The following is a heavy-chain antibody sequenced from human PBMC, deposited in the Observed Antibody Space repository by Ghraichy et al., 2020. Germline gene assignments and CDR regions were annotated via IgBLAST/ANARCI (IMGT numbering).Heavy chain of an antibody. J-gene: IGHJ4*02. CDR3: ARQYSGYNG. V-gene: IGHV5-51*01. CDR1: GYYFTTYW. Sequence: GESLNISCKASGYYFTTYWIAWVRQMPGKGLEWMGVIYPGDSDTRYSPSFQGQITISADKSINTAYLQWSSLRASDTAMYYCARQYSGYNGWGQGTLVTVSS. CDR2: IYPGDSDT. D-gene: IGHD5-24*01.